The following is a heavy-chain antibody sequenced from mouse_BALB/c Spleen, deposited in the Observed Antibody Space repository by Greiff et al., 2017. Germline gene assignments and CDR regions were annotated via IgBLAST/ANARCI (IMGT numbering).Heavy chain of an antibody. CDR1: GYSITSGYY. CDR3: ARGITTVVEGGWFAY. V-gene: IGHV3-6*02. J-gene: IGHJ3*01. D-gene: IGHD1-1*01. CDR2: ISYDGSN. Sequence: DVKLQESGPGLVKPSQSLSLTCSVTGYSITSGYYWNWIRQFPGNKLEWMGYISYDGSNNYNPSLKNRISITRDTSKNQFFLKLNSVTTEDTATYYCARGITTVVEGGWFAYWGQGTLVTVSA.